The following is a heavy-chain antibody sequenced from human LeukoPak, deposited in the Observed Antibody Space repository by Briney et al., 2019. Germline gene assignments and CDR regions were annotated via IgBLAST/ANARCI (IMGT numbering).Heavy chain of an antibody. Sequence: PSETLSLTCAVYGGSFSGYYWSWIRQPPGKGLEWIGEINHSGSTNYNPSLKSRVTISVDTSKNQFSLKLSSVTAADTAVYYCARGPIVGAITVGDYWGQGTLVTVSS. J-gene: IGHJ4*02. D-gene: IGHD1-26*01. CDR2: INHSGST. CDR3: ARGPIVGAITVGDY. CDR1: GGSFSGYY. V-gene: IGHV4-34*01.